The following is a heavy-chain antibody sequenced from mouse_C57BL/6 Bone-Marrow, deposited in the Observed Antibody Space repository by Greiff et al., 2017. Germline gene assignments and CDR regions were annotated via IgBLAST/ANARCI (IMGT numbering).Heavy chain of an antibody. Sequence: QVQLQQSGAELVRPGASVTLSCKASGYTFTDYEMHWVKQTPVHGLEWIGAIDPETGGTAYNQKFKGKAILTADKSSSTAYMELRSLTSEASAVYYCTRPYYYGSSPDYWGQGTTLTVSS. CDR2: IDPETGGT. D-gene: IGHD1-1*01. CDR3: TRPYYYGSSPDY. J-gene: IGHJ2*01. CDR1: GYTFTDYE. V-gene: IGHV1-15*01.